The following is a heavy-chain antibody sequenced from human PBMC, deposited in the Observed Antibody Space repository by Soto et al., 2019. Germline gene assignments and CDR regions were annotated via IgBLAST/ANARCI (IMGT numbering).Heavy chain of an antibody. CDR1: ADSISIYY. J-gene: IGHJ6*02. CDR3: AGDQGYYYSGMDV. V-gene: IGHV4-4*07. CDR2: IFTSGRT. Sequence: LXLTCTISADSISIYYWSWIRQPAGKGLEWIGRIFTSGRTHYNPSLKSRVTMSVDTAKNQLSLKLTSVTAADTAVYFCAGDQGYYYSGMDVWGQGTTVTVSS.